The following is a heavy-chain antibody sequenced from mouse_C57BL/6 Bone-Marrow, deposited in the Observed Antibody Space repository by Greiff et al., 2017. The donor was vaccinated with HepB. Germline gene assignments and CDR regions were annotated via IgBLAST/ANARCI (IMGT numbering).Heavy chain of an antibody. V-gene: IGHV1-59*01. Sequence: VQLQQPGAELVRPGTSVKLSCKASGYTFTSYWMHWVKQRPGQGLEWIGVIDPSDSYTNYNQKFKGKATLTVDTSSSTAYMQLSSLTSEASAVYYCARKPFAYWGQGTLVTVSA. CDR1: GYTFTSYW. CDR3: ARKPFAY. CDR2: IDPSDSYT. J-gene: IGHJ3*01.